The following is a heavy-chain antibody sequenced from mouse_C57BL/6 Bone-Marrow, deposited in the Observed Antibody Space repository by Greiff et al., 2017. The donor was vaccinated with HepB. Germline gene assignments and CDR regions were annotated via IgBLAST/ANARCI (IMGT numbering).Heavy chain of an antibody. V-gene: IGHV1-64*01. CDR1: GYTFTSYW. Sequence: QVQLQQPGAELVKPGASVKLSCKASGYTFTSYWMHWVKQRPGQGLEWIGMIHPNSGSTNYNEKFKSKATLTVDKSSSTAYMQLSSLTSEDSAVYYCARDYDYDRSRYAMDYWGQGPSVTVSS. J-gene: IGHJ4*01. D-gene: IGHD2-4*01. CDR2: IHPNSGST. CDR3: ARDYDYDRSRYAMDY.